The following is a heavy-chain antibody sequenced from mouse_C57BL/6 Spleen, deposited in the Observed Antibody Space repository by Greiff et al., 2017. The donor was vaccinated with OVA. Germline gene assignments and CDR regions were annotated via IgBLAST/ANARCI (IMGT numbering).Heavy chain of an antibody. J-gene: IGHJ3*01. CDR1: GYAFTNYL. Sequence: QVQLQQSGAELVRPGTSVKVSCKASGYAFTNYLIEWVKQRPGQGLEWIGVINPGSGGTNYNEKFKGKATLTADKSSSTAYMQLSSLTSEDSAVYFCARSGITTPPWFAYWGQGTLVTVSA. D-gene: IGHD1-2*01. CDR2: INPGSGGT. V-gene: IGHV1-54*01. CDR3: ARSGITTPPWFAY.